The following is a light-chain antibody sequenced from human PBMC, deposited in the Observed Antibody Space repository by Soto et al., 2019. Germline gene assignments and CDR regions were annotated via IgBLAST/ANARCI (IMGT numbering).Light chain of an antibody. CDR2: AAS. Sequence: DIQMTQSPSSVSASVGDRVTITCRASQGSSSWVAWYQQNPGKAPKLLIYAASSLQSGVPSRLSGSGSGTDFTLTISSRQPEDFATYNCQQAKSFPPPFGQGTKLEIK. CDR3: QQAKSFPPP. CDR1: QGSSSW. J-gene: IGKJ2*01. V-gene: IGKV1-12*01.